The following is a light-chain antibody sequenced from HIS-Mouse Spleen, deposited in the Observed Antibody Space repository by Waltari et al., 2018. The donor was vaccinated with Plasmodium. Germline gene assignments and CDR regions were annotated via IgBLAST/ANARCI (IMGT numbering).Light chain of an antibody. J-gene: IGKJ4*01. Sequence: AIQFTQSPSSLSASVGDRVTITCRASPGISSALAWYQQKPGKAPKLLSYDASSLESGVPSRFSGSGSGTEFTLTSSSLQPEDFATYDCQQFNSYPLTFGGGTKVEIK. V-gene: IGKV1-13*02. CDR1: PGISSA. CDR2: DAS. CDR3: QQFNSYPLT.